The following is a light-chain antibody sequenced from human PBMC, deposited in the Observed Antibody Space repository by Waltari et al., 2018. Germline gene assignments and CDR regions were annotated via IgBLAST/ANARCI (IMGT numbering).Light chain of an antibody. J-gene: IGKJ1*01. CDR1: QSISSR. CDR2: KAS. V-gene: IGKV1-5*03. Sequence: DIQMTQSPSTLSASVGDRVAITCRASQSISSRLAWYQQKPGKAPKLLIYKASTLESGVPSRFSGSGSGTDFTLTISSLQPDDIATYYCQQYNSYSWAFGQGTKVEIK. CDR3: QQYNSYSWA.